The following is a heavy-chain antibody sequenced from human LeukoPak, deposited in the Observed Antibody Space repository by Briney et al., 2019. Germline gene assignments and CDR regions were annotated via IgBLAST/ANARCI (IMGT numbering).Heavy chain of an antibody. CDR3: AREDPQTTVPEGMDV. D-gene: IGHD4-17*01. Sequence: SVTLSLTCTVSGGSISYYYWSWIRQSPGKGLEWIGYIYYSGTTNYNPSLKSRVTISVDTSKNQFSLQLRSVTAADTAAYYCAREDPQTTVPEGMDVWGQGTTVTVSS. CDR1: GGSISYYY. CDR2: IYYSGTT. J-gene: IGHJ6*02. V-gene: IGHV4-59*01.